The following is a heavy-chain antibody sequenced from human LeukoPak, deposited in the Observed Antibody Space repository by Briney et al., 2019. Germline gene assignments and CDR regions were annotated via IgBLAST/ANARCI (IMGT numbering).Heavy chain of an antibody. Sequence: TSETLSLTWTVSGGSISSSSYYWGWIRQPPGKGLEWIGEINHSGSTNYNPSLKSRVTISVDTSKNQFSLKLSSVTAADTAVYYCARGHRGVGATIDYWGQGTLVTVSS. V-gene: IGHV4-39*07. D-gene: IGHD1-26*01. CDR1: GGSISSSSYY. CDR2: INHSGST. CDR3: ARGHRGVGATIDY. J-gene: IGHJ4*02.